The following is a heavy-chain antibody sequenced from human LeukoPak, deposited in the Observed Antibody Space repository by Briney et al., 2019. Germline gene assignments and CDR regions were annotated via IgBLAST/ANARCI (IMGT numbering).Heavy chain of an antibody. J-gene: IGHJ3*02. CDR3: ARVRLTMIVVENPNDAFDI. Sequence: ASVKVSCKASGYTFTGYYMHWVRQAPGQGLEWMGWINPNSGGTNYAQKFQGRVTMTRDTSISTAYMELSRLRSDDTAVYYCARVRLTMIVVENPNDAFDIWGQGTMVTVSS. V-gene: IGHV1-2*02. D-gene: IGHD3-22*01. CDR1: GYTFTGYY. CDR2: INPNSGGT.